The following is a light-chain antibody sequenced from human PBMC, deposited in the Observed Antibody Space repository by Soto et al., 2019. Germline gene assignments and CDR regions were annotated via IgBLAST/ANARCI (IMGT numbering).Light chain of an antibody. Sequence: QPVLTQPPSVSGAPGQRVSISCTGTSSNIGAGFDVYWYQQLPGTAPKLLIHGNNNRPSGVPDRFSGSKSGTSASLAITGLQAEDEADYYCQSYDTNTFVVFGGGTKLTVL. CDR2: GNN. CDR3: QSYDTNTFVV. J-gene: IGLJ2*01. V-gene: IGLV1-40*01. CDR1: SSNIGAGFD.